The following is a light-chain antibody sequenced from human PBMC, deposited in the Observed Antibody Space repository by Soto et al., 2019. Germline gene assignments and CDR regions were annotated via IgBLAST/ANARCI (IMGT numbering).Light chain of an antibody. V-gene: IGKV1-27*01. CDR1: QDISNY. CDR3: QKYNSAPNT. CDR2: AAS. Sequence: DIQMTQSPSSLSASVGDRVTITCRAHQDISNYLAWYQQKPGKVPELLIYAASTLRTGVQSRFSGSGSGTVFPLTINNLQPEDVATYYCQKYNSAPNTFGRGTRLEIK. J-gene: IGKJ2*01.